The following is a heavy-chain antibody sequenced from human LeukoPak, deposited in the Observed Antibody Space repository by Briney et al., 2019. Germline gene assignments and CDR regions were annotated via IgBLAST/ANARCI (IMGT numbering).Heavy chain of an antibody. CDR3: ARRYGDYEAFHY. D-gene: IGHD4-17*01. V-gene: IGHV4-39*01. J-gene: IGHJ4*02. Sequence: PSETLSLTCTVSGGSISSSSYCWGWIRQPPGKGLEWIGSIYYSGSTYYNPSLKSRVTISVDTSKNQFSLKLSSVTAADTAVYYCARRYGDYEAFHYWGQGTLVTVSS. CDR2: IYYSGST. CDR1: GGSISSSSYC.